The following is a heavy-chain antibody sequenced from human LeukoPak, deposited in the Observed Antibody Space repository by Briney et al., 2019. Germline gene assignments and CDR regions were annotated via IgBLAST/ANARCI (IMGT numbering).Heavy chain of an antibody. CDR2: IYYSGST. Sequence: SETLSLTCTVSGGSISSYYWSWIRQPPGKGLEWIGYIYYSGSTNYKPFLKSRVTISVDTSKNQFSLKLSSVTAADTAMYYCARPQDFGLTGMNAFDIWGQGTMVTVSS. J-gene: IGHJ3*02. V-gene: IGHV4-59*12. CDR1: GGSISSYY. D-gene: IGHD7-27*01. CDR3: ARPQDFGLTGMNAFDI.